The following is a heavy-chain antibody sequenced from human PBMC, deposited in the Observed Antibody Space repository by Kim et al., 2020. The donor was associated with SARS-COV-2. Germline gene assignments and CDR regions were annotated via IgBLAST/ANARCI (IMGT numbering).Heavy chain of an antibody. Sequence: SETLSLTCTVSGGTVSSASYYWSWVRQSPGKGLEWIGYIYYTGRTNYNPSLKGRVTISLGTTKSQFSLKLRSVTAADTAVYYCASDNEHDGYGLSPYYF. CDR3: ASDNEHDGYGLSPYYF. V-gene: IGHV4-61*01. CDR1: GGTVSSASYY. CDR2: IYYTGRT. D-gene: IGHD5-12*01. J-gene: IGHJ4*01.